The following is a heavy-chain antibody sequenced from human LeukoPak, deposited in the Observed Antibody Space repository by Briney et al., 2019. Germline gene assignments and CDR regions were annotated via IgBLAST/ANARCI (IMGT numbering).Heavy chain of an antibody. J-gene: IGHJ4*02. Sequence: SETLSLTCTVSGGSISSYYWSWIRQPPGKGLEWIGYNYYSGSTNYNPSLKSRVTISVDTSKNQFSLKLSSVTAADTAVYYCARRVGLKYYFDYWGQGTLVTVSS. CDR1: GGSISSYY. CDR2: NYYSGST. D-gene: IGHD5-12*01. CDR3: ARRVGLKYYFDY. V-gene: IGHV4-59*08.